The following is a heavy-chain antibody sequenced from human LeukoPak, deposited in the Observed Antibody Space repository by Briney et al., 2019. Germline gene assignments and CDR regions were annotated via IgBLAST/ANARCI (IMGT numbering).Heavy chain of an antibody. CDR1: GYTFTSYG. Sequence: ASVKVSCKASGYTFTSYGISWVRQAPGQGLEWMGWISAYNGNTNYAQKFQGRVTMTTDTSTSTAYMELRSLRSDDTAVYYCARDHAGRSGYSPGTYYYYYYYMDVWGKGTTVTVSS. CDR3: ARDHAGRSGYSPGTYYYYYYYMDV. V-gene: IGHV1-18*01. CDR2: ISAYNGNT. D-gene: IGHD5-12*01. J-gene: IGHJ6*03.